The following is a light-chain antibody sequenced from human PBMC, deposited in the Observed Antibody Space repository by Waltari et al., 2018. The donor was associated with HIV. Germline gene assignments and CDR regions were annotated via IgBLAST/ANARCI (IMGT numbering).Light chain of an antibody. CDR2: KDT. V-gene: IGLV3-25*03. Sequence: SYELTQPPSVSVSPGQTARIPCSGDVLAKQYAYWYPQKPGQAPVLVIYKDTERPSGIPERFAGSSSGTTVTLTISGVQPDDEADYYCQSADTSYTARVFGIGTKVTVL. CDR1: VLAKQY. CDR3: QSADTSYTARV. J-gene: IGLJ1*01.